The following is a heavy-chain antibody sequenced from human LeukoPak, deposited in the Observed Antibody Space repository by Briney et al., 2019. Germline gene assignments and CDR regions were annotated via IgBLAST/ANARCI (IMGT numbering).Heavy chain of an antibody. J-gene: IGHJ4*02. V-gene: IGHV4-39*01. CDR3: ARLLNWNYGRTFDY. D-gene: IGHD1-7*01. CDR1: GGSISSSSYY. CDR2: IYYSGST. Sequence: SSETLSLTCTVSGGSISSSSYYWGWIRQPPGKGLEWNGSIYYSGSTYYNPSLKSRFTISVDTSKNQFSLKLSSVTAADTAVYYCARLLNWNYGRTFDYWGQGTLVTVSS.